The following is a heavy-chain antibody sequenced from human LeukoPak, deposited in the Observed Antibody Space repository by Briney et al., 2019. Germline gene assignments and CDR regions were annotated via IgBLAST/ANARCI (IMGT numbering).Heavy chain of an antibody. CDR1: GFIFSGYS. D-gene: IGHD2-15*01. J-gene: IGHJ4*02. CDR3: ARAGICSGGSCDFDF. CDR2: ISVSTTTI. V-gene: IGHV3-48*01. Sequence: GGSLRLSCAASGFIFSGYSMNWVRQAPGKGLEWVSYISVSTTTIYYADSVKGRFIISRDNAKNSLHLQMNSLRVEDTAVYYCARAGICSGGSCDFDFWGQGTLVTVSS.